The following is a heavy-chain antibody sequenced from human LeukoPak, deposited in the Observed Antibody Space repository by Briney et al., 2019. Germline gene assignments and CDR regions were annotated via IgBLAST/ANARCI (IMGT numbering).Heavy chain of an antibody. J-gene: IGHJ4*02. CDR2: ISGSSSDI. CDR1: AFTFSSYS. D-gene: IGHD1-26*01. V-gene: IGHV3-21*01. CDR3: ASQGATGFPRA. Sequence: GGSLRLSCAGSAFTFSSYSMNWVRQAPGKGLEWVSSISGSSSDIYYADSVKGRFTISRDNAKNSLYLQMNSLRAEDTAVYYCASQGATGFPRAWGQGTLVTVSS.